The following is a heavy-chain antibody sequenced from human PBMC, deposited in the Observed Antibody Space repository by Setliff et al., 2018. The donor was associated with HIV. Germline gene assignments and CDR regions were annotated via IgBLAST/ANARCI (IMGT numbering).Heavy chain of an antibody. J-gene: IGHJ4*02. D-gene: IGHD1-26*01. Sequence: SETLSLTCTVSGGSISSGSYYWSWIRQPAGKGLEWIGRIYTSGSTNYNPSLKSRVTISVDTSKNQFSLKLSSVTAADTAVYCCARGGSGSPSDYWGQGTLVTVSS. CDR1: GGSISSGSYY. V-gene: IGHV4-61*02. CDR3: ARGGSGSPSDY. CDR2: IYTSGST.